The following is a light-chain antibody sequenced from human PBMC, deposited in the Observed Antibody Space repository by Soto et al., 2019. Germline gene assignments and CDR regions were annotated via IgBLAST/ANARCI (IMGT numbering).Light chain of an antibody. CDR1: QRVGSSY. Sequence: EVVLTQSPGTLSLSPGEGATLSCKATQRVGSSYLAWYQQKPGQAPRLLIYGASNRATGIPDRFSGSGSGTDFILSISRLEPEDFAVYFCQQYGISPFTFGGGTRWIS. V-gene: IGKV3-20*01. CDR3: QQYGISPFT. J-gene: IGKJ4*01. CDR2: GAS.